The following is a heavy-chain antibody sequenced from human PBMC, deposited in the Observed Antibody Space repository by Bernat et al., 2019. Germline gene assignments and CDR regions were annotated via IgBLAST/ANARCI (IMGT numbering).Heavy chain of an antibody. Sequence: EVQLVESGGGLVQPGGSLRLSCAASRFTFSSYSMNWVRQAPGKGLEWVSYISSSSSTIYYADSVKGRFTVSRDNAKNSLYLQMNSLRAEDTAVYYCARELWLGIEAVGVDYWGQGTLVTVSS. J-gene: IGHJ4*02. CDR3: ARELWLGIEAVGVDY. V-gene: IGHV3-48*01. CDR2: ISSSSSTI. CDR1: RFTFSSYS. D-gene: IGHD1-26*01.